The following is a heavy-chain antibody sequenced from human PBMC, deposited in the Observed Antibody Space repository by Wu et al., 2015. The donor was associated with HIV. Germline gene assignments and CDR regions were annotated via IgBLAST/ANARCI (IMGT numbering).Heavy chain of an antibody. V-gene: IGHV1-18*04. CDR1: GYSFSDYH. CDR3: ARDTRLSGTKATYSPLDV. D-gene: IGHD1-26*01. J-gene: IGHJ6*04. Sequence: QLVQSGAEVKKPGASVKVSCKASGYSFSDYHIHWVRQAPGQGLEWMGWINTYKGNTNYVEKFQGRVTMTIDRTTNTAYMELRSLRSDDTAVFYCARDTRLSGTKATYSPLDVWGKGTTVIVSS. CDR2: INTYKGNT.